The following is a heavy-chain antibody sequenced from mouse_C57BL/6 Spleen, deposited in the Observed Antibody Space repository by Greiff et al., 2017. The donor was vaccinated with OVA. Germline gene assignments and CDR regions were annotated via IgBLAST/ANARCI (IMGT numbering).Heavy chain of an antibody. CDR2: ISYDGSN. CDR3: AREDPYYAMDY. V-gene: IGHV3-6*01. Sequence: EVKLQESGPGLVKPSQSLSLTCSVTGYSITSGYYWNWIRQFPGNKLEWMGYISYDGSNNYNPSLKNRISITRDTSKNQSFLKLNSVTTEDTATYYCAREDPYYAMDYWGQGTSVTVSS. J-gene: IGHJ4*01. CDR1: GYSITSGYY.